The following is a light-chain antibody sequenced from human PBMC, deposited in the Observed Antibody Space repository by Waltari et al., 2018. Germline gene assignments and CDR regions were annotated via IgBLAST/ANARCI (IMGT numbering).Light chain of an antibody. CDR1: TSNIGTNT. CDR2: THI. Sequence: QSVLTQPPSASGTPGQTVTISCSGSTSNIGTNTVNWYQHLPGMAPKLLNHTHIQPPPGVADRFPGTKSGTSASLAISGLQSEDEADYDCAAWDDSLFAPVFGGGTRLIVL. CDR3: AAWDDSLFAPV. V-gene: IGLV1-44*01. J-gene: IGLJ3*02.